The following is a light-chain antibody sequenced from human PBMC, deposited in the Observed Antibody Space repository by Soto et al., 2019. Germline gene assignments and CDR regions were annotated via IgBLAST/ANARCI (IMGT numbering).Light chain of an antibody. CDR2: SAS. CDR3: QQYGSSPYT. V-gene: IGKV3-20*01. J-gene: IGKJ2*01. CDR1: QSFSSSY. Sequence: EIVLTQSPGTLSLSPGERATLSCRASQSFSSSYSAWYQQRPGQAPRLLIYSASSRATGVPGRFRGGGSGTDFTLTISRLEPEDLAVYYCQQYGSSPYTFGQGTKLEIK.